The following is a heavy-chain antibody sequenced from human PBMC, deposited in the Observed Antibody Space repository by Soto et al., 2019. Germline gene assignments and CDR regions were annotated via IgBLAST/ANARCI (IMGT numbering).Heavy chain of an antibody. Sequence: PGGSLRLSCAASGFTFSSYGMHWVRQAPGKGLEWVAVISYDGSNKYYADSVKGRFTTSRDNSKNTLYLQMNSLRAEDTAVYYCAKDTDDFWSGYSSPFDYWGQGTLVTVSS. CDR2: ISYDGSNK. CDR3: AKDTDDFWSGYSSPFDY. J-gene: IGHJ4*02. CDR1: GFTFSSYG. D-gene: IGHD3-3*01. V-gene: IGHV3-30*18.